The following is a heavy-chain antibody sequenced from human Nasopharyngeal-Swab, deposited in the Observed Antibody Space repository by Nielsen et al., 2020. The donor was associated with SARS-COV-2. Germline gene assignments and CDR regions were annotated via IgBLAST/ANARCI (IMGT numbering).Heavy chain of an antibody. J-gene: IGHJ3*02. CDR2: ISSSGSTI. CDR3: ASSQAYNWNDSDAFDI. CDR1: GFTFSYYY. Sequence: GGSLRLSCAASGFTFSYYYMSWIRQAPGKGLEWVSYISSSGSTIYYADSVKGRFTISRDNAKNSLYLQMNSPRAEDTAVYYCASSQAYNWNDSDAFDIWGQGTMVTVSS. D-gene: IGHD1-1*01. V-gene: IGHV3-11*04.